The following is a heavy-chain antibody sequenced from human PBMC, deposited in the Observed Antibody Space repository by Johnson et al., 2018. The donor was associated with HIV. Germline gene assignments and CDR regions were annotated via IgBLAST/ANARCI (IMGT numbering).Heavy chain of an antibody. D-gene: IGHD6-6*01. CDR2: ISWNSGTI. CDR1: GFTFDDYA. Sequence: GQLVESGGGLVQPGRSLRLSCAASGFTFDDYAMHWVRQAPGKGLEWVSRISWNSGTIAYAASVQGRFTISRDNPKNTLYLQMNNLRAEDTAVYYCARDSEIAARRKRGAFDIWGQGTMVTVSS. J-gene: IGHJ3*02. CDR3: ARDSEIAARRKRGAFDI. V-gene: IGHV3-9*01.